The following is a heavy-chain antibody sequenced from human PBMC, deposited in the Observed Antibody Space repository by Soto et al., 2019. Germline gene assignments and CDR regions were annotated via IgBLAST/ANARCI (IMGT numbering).Heavy chain of an antibody. CDR3: ATYCSGGSCYGDSDAFDI. V-gene: IGHV4-39*01. J-gene: IGHJ3*02. Sequence: TLEILSLTCTVSGGSIISSSYYWGWIRQPPGKGLEWIGSIYYSGSTYYNPSLKSRVTISVDTSKNQFSLKLSSVTAADTAVYYCATYCSGGSCYGDSDAFDIWGQGTMVTVSS. CDR2: IYYSGST. CDR1: GGSIISSSYY. D-gene: IGHD2-15*01.